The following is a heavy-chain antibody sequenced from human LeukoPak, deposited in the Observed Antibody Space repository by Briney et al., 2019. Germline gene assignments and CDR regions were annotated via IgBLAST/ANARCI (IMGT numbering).Heavy chain of an antibody. CDR2: TYSGDTT. V-gene: IGHV3-66*01. D-gene: IGHD3-22*01. J-gene: IGHJ3*02. CDR1: GFIVRSNH. CDR3: ARIFDSSGYPDDAFDI. Sequence: GGSLRLSCAAFGFIVRSNHINWVRQAPGKGLEWVSITYSGDTTYYADSVKGRFIISRDDSKNTLSLQMNSLRAEDTAVFYCARIFDSSGYPDDAFDIWGQGTMVTVSS.